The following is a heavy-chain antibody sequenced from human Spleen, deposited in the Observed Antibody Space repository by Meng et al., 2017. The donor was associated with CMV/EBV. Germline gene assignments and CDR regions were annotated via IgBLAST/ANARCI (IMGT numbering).Heavy chain of an antibody. CDR1: NSASFY. CDR2: SYSSGAT. CDR3: ARKSYFHCGGACYRSWFDR. D-gene: IGHD2-21*02. Sequence: NSASFYWSWIPRPPGKGLEWIGYSYSSGATNYAPSLKSRVTISVDTSKNQFSLRLASVTAADTAVYFCARKSYFHCGGACYRSWFDRWGQGTLVTVSS. J-gene: IGHJ5*02. V-gene: IGHV4-61*01.